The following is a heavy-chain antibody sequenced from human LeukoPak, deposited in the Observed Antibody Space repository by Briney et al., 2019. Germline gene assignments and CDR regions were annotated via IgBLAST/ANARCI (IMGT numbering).Heavy chain of an antibody. D-gene: IGHD7-27*01. Sequence: PGGSLRLSCAASGFTFSSYTMNWVRQAPGKGLEWVSYISSSSSTIYYADSVKGRFTISRDNAKNSLYLQMNSLRAEDTAVYYCARAQGMLTGDHWGQGTLVTVSS. J-gene: IGHJ4*02. CDR1: GFTFSSYT. V-gene: IGHV3-48*01. CDR2: ISSSSSTI. CDR3: ARAQGMLTGDH.